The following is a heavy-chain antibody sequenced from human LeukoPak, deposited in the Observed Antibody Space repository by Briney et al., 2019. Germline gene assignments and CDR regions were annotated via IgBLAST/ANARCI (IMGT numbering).Heavy chain of an antibody. J-gene: IGHJ4*02. CDR2: ISAYNGNT. V-gene: IGHV1-18*01. CDR3: ARDWESYSGSYSLDY. D-gene: IGHD1-26*01. CDR1: GYTFTSYG. Sequence: ASVKVSCKASGYTFTSYGISWVRQAPGRGLEWMGWISAYNGNTNYAQKLQGRVTMTTDTSTSTAYMELRSLRSDDTAVYYCARDWESYSGSYSLDYWGQGTLVTVSS.